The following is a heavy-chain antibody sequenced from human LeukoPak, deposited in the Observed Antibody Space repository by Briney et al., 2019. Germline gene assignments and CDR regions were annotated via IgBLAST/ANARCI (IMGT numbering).Heavy chain of an antibody. CDR2: ISSGSGYI. CDR1: GFTFSSYS. V-gene: IGHV3-21*01. D-gene: IGHD1-26*01. CDR3: ARGPTTIAQRGAYCFDY. J-gene: IGHJ4*02. Sequence: AGGSLRLSCAASGFTFSSYSMNWVRQAPGKGLEWVSSISSGSGYIFYADSVRGQFTISRDNAKNSLYLQMNSLRAEDTAVFYCARGPTTIAQRGAYCFDYWGQGTLVTVSS.